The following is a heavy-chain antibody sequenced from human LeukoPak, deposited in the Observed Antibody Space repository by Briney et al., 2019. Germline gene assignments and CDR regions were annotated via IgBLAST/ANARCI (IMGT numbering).Heavy chain of an antibody. CDR2: IIPILGIA. J-gene: IGHJ4*02. V-gene: IGHV1-69*04. Sequence: ASVTVSCKASGGTSSSYAISWVRQAPGQGLEWMGRIIPILGIANYAQKFQGRVTITADKSTSTAYMELSSLRSEDTAVYYCARTPYSSSSWFDYWGQGTLVTVSS. CDR1: GGTSSSYA. D-gene: IGHD6-6*01. CDR3: ARTPYSSSSWFDY.